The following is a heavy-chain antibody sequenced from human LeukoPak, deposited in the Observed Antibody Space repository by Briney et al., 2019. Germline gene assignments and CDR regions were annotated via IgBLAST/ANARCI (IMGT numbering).Heavy chain of an antibody. CDR2: ISYDGSNK. V-gene: IGHV3-30*03. CDR1: GFTFSTYD. Sequence: GGSLRLSCAASGFTFSTYDMHWVRQAPGKGLEWVAVISYDGSNKYYADSVKGRFTISRDNSKNTLYLQMNSLRPEDTAVYYCAIRRRDLVIIRWGQGTLVTVSS. J-gene: IGHJ1*01. CDR3: AIRRRDLVIIR. D-gene: IGHD3-9*01.